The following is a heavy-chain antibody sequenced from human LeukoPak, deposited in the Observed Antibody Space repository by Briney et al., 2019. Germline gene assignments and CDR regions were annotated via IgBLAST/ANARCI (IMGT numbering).Heavy chain of an antibody. J-gene: IGHJ4*02. CDR1: GFTFSSYD. Sequence: GGSLRLSCAVSGFTFSSYDMHWVRQAPGKGLEWVTLISYDGGNKYYGDSVKGRFTISRDNSKNTLYLQMNSLRAEDTALYYCARDRFLRRPEPAEYWGQGTLVTVSS. CDR3: ARDRFLRRPEPAEY. CDR2: ISYDGGNK. V-gene: IGHV3-30*03. D-gene: IGHD2/OR15-2a*01.